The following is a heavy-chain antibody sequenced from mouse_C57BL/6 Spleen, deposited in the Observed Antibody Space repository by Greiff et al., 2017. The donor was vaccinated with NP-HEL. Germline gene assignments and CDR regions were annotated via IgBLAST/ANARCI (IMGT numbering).Heavy chain of an antibody. CDR2: IYPGSGNT. V-gene: IGHV1-76*01. D-gene: IGHD2-5*01. CDR1: GYTFTDYY. Sequence: QVQLQQSGAELVRPGASVKLSCKASGYTFTDYYINWVKQRPGQGLAWIARIYPGSGNTYYNEKFKGKATLTAEKSSSTAYMQLSSLTSEDSAVYFCAREDYYSNYYYAMDYWGQGTSVTVSS. CDR3: AREDYYSNYYYAMDY. J-gene: IGHJ4*01.